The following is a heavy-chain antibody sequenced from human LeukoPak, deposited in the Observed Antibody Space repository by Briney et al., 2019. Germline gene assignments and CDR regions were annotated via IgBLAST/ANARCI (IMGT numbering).Heavy chain of an antibody. V-gene: IGHV3-43*02. D-gene: IGHD3-10*01. J-gene: IGHJ5*01. CDR3: AKDLSVRHYYGSGSYFNS. CDR2: ISGDGDST. Sequence: PGGSLRLSCAASGFTFDDYAMHWVRQAPGKGLEWVSLISGDGDSTYYADSVKGRFTISRDNSKNSLYLQMNSLRTEDTALYYCAKDLSVRHYYGSGSYFNSWGHGTLVTVSS. CDR1: GFTFDDYA.